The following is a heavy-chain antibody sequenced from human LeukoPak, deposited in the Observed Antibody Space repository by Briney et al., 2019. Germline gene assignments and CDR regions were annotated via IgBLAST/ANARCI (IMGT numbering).Heavy chain of an antibody. D-gene: IGHD6-13*01. J-gene: IGHJ5*02. V-gene: IGHV4-39*01. CDR3: ARIRQQLPSNWFDP. CDR2: IYYSGST. CDR1: GGSISSSSYY. Sequence: SETLSLTCTVSGGSISSSSYYWGWIRQPPGKGLEWIGSIYYSGSTYYNPSLKSRVTISVDTSKNQFSLKLSSVTAADTAVYYCARIRQQLPSNWFDPWGQGTLVTVSS.